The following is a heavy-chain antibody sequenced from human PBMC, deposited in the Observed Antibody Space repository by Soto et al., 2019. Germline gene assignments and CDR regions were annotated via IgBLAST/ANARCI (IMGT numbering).Heavy chain of an antibody. V-gene: IGHV3-74*01. CDR1: GFTFSSFW. Sequence: EVQLVESGGGLVQPGGTLRLSCAVSGFTFSSFWMHWVRQAPGEGLVWVSRITTDGSSTSYAHSVKGRFTISRDNAKNTLYLQMNSLRVEETAMYYCAKRGVDTFGLSYWGQGTLVTVSS. J-gene: IGHJ4*02. CDR3: AKRGVDTFGLSY. CDR2: ITTDGSST. D-gene: IGHD3-10*01.